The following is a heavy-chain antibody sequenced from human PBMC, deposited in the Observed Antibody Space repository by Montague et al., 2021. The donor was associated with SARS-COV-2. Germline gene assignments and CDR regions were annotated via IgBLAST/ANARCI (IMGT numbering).Heavy chain of an antibody. J-gene: IGHJ4*02. Sequence: SETLSLTCTVSGGSISSRIYHWGWIRQPPGKGLEWIGSMDYSGSTYYXPSLKSRVTISVDTSKNQFSLKLSSVTAADTAVYYCARFYRVLPAASFDYWGQGSLVTISS. D-gene: IGHD2-2*01. CDR1: GGSISSRIYH. CDR3: ARFYRVLPAASFDY. CDR2: MDYSGST. V-gene: IGHV4-39*01.